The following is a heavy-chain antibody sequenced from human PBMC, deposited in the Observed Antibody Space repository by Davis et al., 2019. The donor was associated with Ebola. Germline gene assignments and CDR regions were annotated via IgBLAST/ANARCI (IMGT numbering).Heavy chain of an antibody. CDR2: ISSSSSYI. V-gene: IGHV3-21*05. J-gene: IGHJ4*02. Sequence: GESLKISCAASGFTFSSYWMSWVRQAPGKGLEWVSYISSSSSYIYYADSVKGRFTISRDNAKNSLYLQMNSLRAEDTAVYYCARAGLSFDYWGQGTLVTVSS. D-gene: IGHD2-2*01. CDR1: GFTFSSYW. CDR3: ARAGLSFDY.